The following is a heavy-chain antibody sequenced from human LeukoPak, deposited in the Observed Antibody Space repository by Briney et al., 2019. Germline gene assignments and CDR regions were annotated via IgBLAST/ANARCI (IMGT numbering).Heavy chain of an antibody. V-gene: IGHV3-48*03. Sequence: GGSLRLSCAASGFTFSSYEMNWVRQAPGKGLEWVSYISSGGSTIYYADSVKGRFTISRDNAKNSLYLQMNSLRAEDTAVYYCARARRGSGNYYYGMDVWGQGTTVTVSS. D-gene: IGHD3-10*01. J-gene: IGHJ6*02. CDR1: GFTFSSYE. CDR2: ISSGGSTI. CDR3: ARARRGSGNYYYGMDV.